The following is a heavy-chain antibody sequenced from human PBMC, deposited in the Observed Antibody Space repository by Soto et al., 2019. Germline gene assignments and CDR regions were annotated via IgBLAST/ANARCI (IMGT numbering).Heavy chain of an antibody. CDR2: IIPIFGTA. CDR1: GGTFSSYA. D-gene: IGHD3-3*01. Sequence: ASVKVSCKASGGTFSSYAISWVRQAPGQGLEWMGGIIPIFGTANYAQKFQGRVTITADESTSTAYMELSSLRSEDTAVYYCARAEQDDFWSGYHGPYYFDYWGQGTLVTVSS. J-gene: IGHJ4*02. V-gene: IGHV1-69*13. CDR3: ARAEQDDFWSGYHGPYYFDY.